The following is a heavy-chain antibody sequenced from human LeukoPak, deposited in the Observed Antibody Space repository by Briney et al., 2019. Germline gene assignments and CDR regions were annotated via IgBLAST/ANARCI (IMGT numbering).Heavy chain of an antibody. Sequence: PGGSLRLPCVASGFTFSSYWMHWVRQDPRKGLVWVSRINGDGRNINYADSVRGRFTISRDNSKNTLYLQMNSLRAEDTAVYYCASMPYGQPEDFDYWGQGTLVTVSS. CDR1: GFTFSSYW. D-gene: IGHD2-2*01. V-gene: IGHV3-74*01. CDR3: ASMPYGQPEDFDY. J-gene: IGHJ4*02. CDR2: INGDGRNI.